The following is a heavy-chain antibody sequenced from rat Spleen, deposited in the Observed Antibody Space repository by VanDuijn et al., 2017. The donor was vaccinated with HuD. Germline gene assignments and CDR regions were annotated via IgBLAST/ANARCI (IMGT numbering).Heavy chain of an antibody. J-gene: IGHJ1*01. D-gene: IGHD1-11*01. V-gene: IGHV2-13*01. CDR1: GFSLSSYG. CDR3: IRDSRVDYGGYYWYFDF. CDR2: IWTGGST. Sequence: QVQLKESGPGLVKPSLTLSLTCTVSGFSLSSYGVIWVRQPPGKGLEWMGVIWTGGSTDYNSALKSRLSISRDTSKSQVFLKMNSLQTDDTAIYYCIRDSRVDYGGYYWYFDFWGPGTMVTVSS.